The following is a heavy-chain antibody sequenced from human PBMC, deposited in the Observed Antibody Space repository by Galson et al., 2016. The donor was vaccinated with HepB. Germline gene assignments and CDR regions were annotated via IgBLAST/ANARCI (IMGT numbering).Heavy chain of an antibody. CDR3: AKTEGNYAY. CDR2: IRADTGHT. D-gene: IGHD4-11*01. Sequence: SVKVSCKASGYSFTDYSITWVRQAPGQGLEWVGWIRADTGHTNYARRLQDRVTLTTDTITTTAHLELRSLTSDDTAVYYCAKTEGNYAYWGQGTLVTVSS. CDR1: GYSFTDYS. J-gene: IGHJ4*02. V-gene: IGHV1-18*01.